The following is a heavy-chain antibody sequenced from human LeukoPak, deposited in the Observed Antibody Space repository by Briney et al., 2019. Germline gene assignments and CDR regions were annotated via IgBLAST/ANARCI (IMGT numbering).Heavy chain of an antibody. J-gene: IGHJ6*03. CDR3: AKDRCSNGIGCYYYYMDV. CDR1: GFTFISYG. Sequence: PGGSLRLSCAASGFTFISYGMTWVRQSPGKGLEWVSAISGSGGSAYYADSVKGRFSISRDSSKNILYLQMNSLRAEDTAVYYCAKDRCSNGIGCYYYYMDVWGKGTTVTISS. V-gene: IGHV3-23*01. CDR2: ISGSGGSA. D-gene: IGHD2-8*01.